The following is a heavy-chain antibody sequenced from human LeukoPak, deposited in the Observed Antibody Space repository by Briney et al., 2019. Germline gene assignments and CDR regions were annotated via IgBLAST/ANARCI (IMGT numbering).Heavy chain of an antibody. CDR2: IYYSGST. V-gene: IGHV4-39*01. D-gene: IGHD3-10*01. CDR3: TRQWPGLWFGELLPNWFDP. J-gene: IGHJ5*02. CDR1: GGSTSSSSYY. Sequence: SETLSLTCTVSGGSTSSSSYYWGWIRQPPGKGLEWIGTIYYSGSTYSNPSLKSRVTISVDTSKNQFSLKLSSVTAADTAVYYCTRQWPGLWFGELLPNWFDPWGQGTLVTVSS.